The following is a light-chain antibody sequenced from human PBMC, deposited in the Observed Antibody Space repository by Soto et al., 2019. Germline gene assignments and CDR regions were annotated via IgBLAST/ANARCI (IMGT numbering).Light chain of an antibody. V-gene: IGKV1-39*01. CDR3: EQYYSYPWT. CDR1: QSISSY. CDR2: AAS. Sequence: DIQMTQSPSSLSASVGERVTSSCRASQSISSYLNWYQQKPGKAPKLLIYAASSLQSGVPSRFSGSGSGTDFTLTISCLQSEDFATYYCEQYYSYPWTFGQGTKVDIK. J-gene: IGKJ1*01.